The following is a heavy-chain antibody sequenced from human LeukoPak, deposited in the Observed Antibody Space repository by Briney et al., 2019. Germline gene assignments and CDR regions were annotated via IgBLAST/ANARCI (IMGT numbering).Heavy chain of an antibody. CDR3: AKGFVPDYYGSGAFDY. Sequence: GGSLRLSCAASGFTFSGYAMSWVRQAPGKGLEWVSAISGSGGSTYYADSVKGRFTISRGNSKNTLYLQMNSLRAEDTAVYYCAKGFVPDYYGSGAFDYWGQGTLVTVSS. D-gene: IGHD3-10*01. J-gene: IGHJ4*02. CDR2: ISGSGGST. CDR1: GFTFSGYA. V-gene: IGHV3-23*01.